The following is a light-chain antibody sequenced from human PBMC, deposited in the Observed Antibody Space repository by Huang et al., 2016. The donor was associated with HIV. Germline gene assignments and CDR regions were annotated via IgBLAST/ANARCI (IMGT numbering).Light chain of an antibody. CDR1: QGISNS. J-gene: IGKJ5*01. CDR3: QQYDSTPPIT. Sequence: DIQMTQSPSSLSASVGDRVTITCRASQGISNSLAWYQQKPGKAPKLLLYAASRLKSGVPSRFSGSGSGTDYTLTISSLQPEDFATYYCQQYDSTPPITFGQGTRLEIK. V-gene: IGKV1-NL1*01. CDR2: AAS.